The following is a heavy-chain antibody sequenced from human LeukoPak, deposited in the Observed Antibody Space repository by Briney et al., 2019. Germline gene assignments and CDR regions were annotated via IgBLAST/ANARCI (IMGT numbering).Heavy chain of an antibody. CDR3: ARKDGDF. CDR1: GDSISREGYY. CDR2: IYTSGIT. V-gene: IGHV4-61*02. J-gene: IGHJ4*02. Sequence: SETLSLTCTVSGDSISREGYYWGWIRQPAGKGLEWIGRIYTSGITNYNPSLESRLTMSLDTSKNQISLRLSSVTAADTAVYHCARKDGDFWGQGTLVTVSS.